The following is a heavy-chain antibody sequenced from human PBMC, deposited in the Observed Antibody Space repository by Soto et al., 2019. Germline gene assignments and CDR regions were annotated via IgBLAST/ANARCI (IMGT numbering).Heavy chain of an antibody. CDR2: IYYSGST. CDR3: ARGSYYDSSGYYGP. V-gene: IGHV4-31*03. Sequence: SETLSLTCTVSGGSISSGGYYWSWIRQHPAKGLEWIGYIYYSGSTYYNPSLKSRVTISVDTSKNQFSLKLSSVTAADTAVYYCARGSYYDSSGYYGPWGQGTLVTVSS. J-gene: IGHJ5*02. CDR1: GGSISSGGYY. D-gene: IGHD3-22*01.